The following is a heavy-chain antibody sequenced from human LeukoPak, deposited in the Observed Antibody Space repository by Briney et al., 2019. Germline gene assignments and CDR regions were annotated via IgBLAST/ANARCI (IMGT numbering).Heavy chain of an antibody. D-gene: IGHD2-2*01. J-gene: IGHJ4*02. CDR1: GGTFSSYA. Sequence: SVKVSCKASGGTFSSYAISWVRQAPGQGLEWMGGIIPIFGTANYAQKFQGRVTITADESASTAYMELSSLRSEDTAVYYCARAPSWGGRFDYWGQGTLVTVSS. CDR3: ARAPSWGGRFDY. CDR2: IIPIFGTA. V-gene: IGHV1-69*13.